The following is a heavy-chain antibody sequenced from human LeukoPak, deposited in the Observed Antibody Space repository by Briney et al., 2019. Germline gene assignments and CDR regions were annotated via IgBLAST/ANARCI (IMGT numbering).Heavy chain of an antibody. CDR2: ISYDGSNK. CDR3: AREEEWYASGTYYKGFDS. Sequence: PGGSLRLSCAASGFTFSSYGMHWVRQAPGKGLEWVAVISYDGSNKYYADSVKGRFTISRDNAKNSLYLQMNSLRADDTAVYYCAREEEWYASGTYYKGFDSWGQGTLVTVSS. CDR1: GFTFSSYG. J-gene: IGHJ4*02. D-gene: IGHD3-10*01. V-gene: IGHV3-30*03.